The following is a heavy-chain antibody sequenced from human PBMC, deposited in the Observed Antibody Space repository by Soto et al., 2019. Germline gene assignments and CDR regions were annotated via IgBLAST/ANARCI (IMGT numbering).Heavy chain of an antibody. V-gene: IGHV1-18*01. CDR3: ARDPGYASCWYCDN. D-gene: IGHD6-19*01. CDR2: ISTYNGNT. Sequence: QVQLVQSGAEVKKPGASVKVSCKTSGYTFTSYGISWVRQAPGQGLEWMGWISTYNGNTNYAQKFQDRVTMTIDTTTSRADRELTSLKSDDTSVYYCARDPGYASCWYCDNWGQGTLVIVSS. CDR1: GYTFTSYG. J-gene: IGHJ4*02.